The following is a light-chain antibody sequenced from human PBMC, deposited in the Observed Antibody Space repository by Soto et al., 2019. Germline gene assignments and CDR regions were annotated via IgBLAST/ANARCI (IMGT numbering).Light chain of an antibody. CDR1: QSVSSSY. CDR3: QQYGSSSYT. V-gene: IGKV3-20*01. J-gene: IGKJ2*01. CDR2: GAS. Sequence: EIVLTQSPGTLSLSPGERATLSCRASQSVSSSYLAWYQQNSGQAPRLLIYGASSRATGIPDRFSGSVSGTDFTLTISRLEPEDFAMYYCQQYGSSSYTFGQGTRLAIK.